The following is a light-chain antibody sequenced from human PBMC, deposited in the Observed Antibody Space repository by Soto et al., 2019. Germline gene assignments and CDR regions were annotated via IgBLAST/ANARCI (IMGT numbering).Light chain of an antibody. V-gene: IGKV1-39*01. CDR1: QSISNH. J-gene: IGKJ1*01. CDR3: QQSYSSPPT. Sequence: DIQMTQYQSSLSASVEDRVIITCRASQSISNHLNWYQQKPGKAPKLLIFAASSLQSGVPSRFSGSRSGPDFTLTISSLQPEDFATYYCQQSYSSPPTFGQGTKVDI. CDR2: AAS.